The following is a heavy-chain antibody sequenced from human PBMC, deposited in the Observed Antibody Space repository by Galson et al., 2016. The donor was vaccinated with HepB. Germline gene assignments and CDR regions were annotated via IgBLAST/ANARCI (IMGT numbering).Heavy chain of an antibody. CDR3: ARLYWGLRAFDI. V-gene: IGHV6-1*01. CDR1: GDSVSSNSAA. J-gene: IGHJ3*02. Sequence: AISGDSVSSNSAAWNWIRQSPSRGLEWLGRTYYNSKWYHDYAASVKSRITINPDTSKNQFSLQLNSVTPEDTAVYYCARLYWGLRAFDIWGQGTMVTVSS. D-gene: IGHD2-8*02. CDR2: TYYNSKWYH.